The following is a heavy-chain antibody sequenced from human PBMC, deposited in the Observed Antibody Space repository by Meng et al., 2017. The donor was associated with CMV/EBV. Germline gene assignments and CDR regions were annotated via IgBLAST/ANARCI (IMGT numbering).Heavy chain of an antibody. J-gene: IGHJ4*02. V-gene: IGHV3-11*01. CDR3: AANIGGSYEGLYYFDY. CDR2: ISSSGSTI. Sequence: GGSLRLSCAASGFTFSAYYMSWIRQAPGKGLEWVSYISSSGSTIYYADSVKGRFTISRDNAKNSLYLQMNSLRAEDTAVYYYAANIGGSYEGLYYFDYWGQGTLVTVSS. D-gene: IGHD1-26*01. CDR1: GFTFSAYY.